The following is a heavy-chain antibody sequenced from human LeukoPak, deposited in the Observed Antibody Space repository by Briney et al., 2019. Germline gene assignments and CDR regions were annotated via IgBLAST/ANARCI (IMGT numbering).Heavy chain of an antibody. V-gene: IGHV1-69*05. D-gene: IGHD6-6*01. Sequence: SVKVSCKASGYTFTSYGISWVRQAPGQGLEWMGGIIPIFGTANYAQKFQGRVTITTDESTSTACMELSSLRSEDTAVYYCARVVSSAGSSVNPYYFDYWGQGTLVTVSS. CDR3: ARVVSSAGSSVNPYYFDY. CDR1: GYTFTSYG. CDR2: IIPIFGTA. J-gene: IGHJ4*02.